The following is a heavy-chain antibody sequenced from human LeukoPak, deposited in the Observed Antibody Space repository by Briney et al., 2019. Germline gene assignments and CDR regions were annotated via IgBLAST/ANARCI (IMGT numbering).Heavy chain of an antibody. V-gene: IGHV1-2*02. J-gene: IGHJ6*03. CDR3: ARALPPRPYYYYYMHV. CDR2: INPNSGGT. CDR1: GYTFTGYY. Sequence: ASVKVSRKASGYTFTGYYMHWVRQAPGQGLEWMGWINPNSGGTNYAQKFQGRVTMTRDTSISTAYMELSRLRSDDTAVYYCARALPPRPYYYYYMHVWGKGTTVTVSS.